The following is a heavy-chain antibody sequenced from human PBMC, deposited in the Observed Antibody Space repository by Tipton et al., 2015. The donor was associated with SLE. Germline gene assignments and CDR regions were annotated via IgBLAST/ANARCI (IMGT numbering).Heavy chain of an antibody. CDR2: IIPIFGTA. V-gene: IGHV1-69*01. J-gene: IGHJ6*02. CDR1: GGTFSSYA. D-gene: IGHD6-13*01. Sequence: QSGAEVKKPGSSVKVSCKASGGTFSSYAISWVRQAPGQGLEWMGGIIPIFGTANYAQKFQGRVTITADESTSTAYMELSSLRSEDTAVYYCASGVAAADPYYYYGMDVWGQGTTVTVSS. CDR3: ASGVAAADPYYYYGMDV.